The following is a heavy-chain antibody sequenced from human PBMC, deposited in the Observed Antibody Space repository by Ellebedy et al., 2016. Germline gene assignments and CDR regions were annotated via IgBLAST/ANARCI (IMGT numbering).Heavy chain of an antibody. D-gene: IGHD3-9*01. Sequence: ASVKVSCKASGYGFTAYYVHWVRQAPGQGLEWMGWINPNSGGTNVPQKFQGRVTMTRETSISTAYMEFNSLTSDDTAVYYCARVGSAAGYYWGQGTLVTVSA. CDR2: INPNSGGT. CDR1: GYGFTAYY. CDR3: ARVGSAAGYY. V-gene: IGHV1-2*02. J-gene: IGHJ4*02.